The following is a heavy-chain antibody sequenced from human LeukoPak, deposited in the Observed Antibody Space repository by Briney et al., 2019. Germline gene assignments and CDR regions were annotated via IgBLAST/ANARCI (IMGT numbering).Heavy chain of an antibody. V-gene: IGHV3-7*01. J-gene: IGHJ6*03. CDR2: IKQDGSEK. D-gene: IGHD6-19*01. CDR3: ARGGQWLDSYYYYYYMDV. CDR1: GFTFSSYW. Sequence: GGSLRLSCAASGFTFSSYWMSWVRQAPGKGLEWVANIKQDGSEKHYVDSVKGRFTISRDNAKNSLYLQMNSLRAEDTAVYYCARGGQWLDSYYYYYYMDVWGKGTTVTVSS.